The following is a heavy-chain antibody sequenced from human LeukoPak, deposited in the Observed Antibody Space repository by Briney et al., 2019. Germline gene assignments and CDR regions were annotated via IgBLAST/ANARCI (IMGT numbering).Heavy chain of an antibody. CDR3: ATLESILVPYFDY. V-gene: IGHV1-24*01. Sequence: ASVKVSCKVSGYTVTELSMHWVRQAPGKGLEWMGGFDPEDDETISAQRFQGRVTMTEDTSTDTAYMELSSLRSEDTAVYFCATLESILVPYFDYWGQGTLVTVSS. J-gene: IGHJ4*02. CDR1: GYTVTELS. CDR2: FDPEDDET. D-gene: IGHD2-8*02.